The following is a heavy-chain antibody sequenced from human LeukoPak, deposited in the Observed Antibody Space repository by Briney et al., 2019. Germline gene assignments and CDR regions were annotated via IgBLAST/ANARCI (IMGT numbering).Heavy chain of an antibody. V-gene: IGHV1-69*06. CDR3: ARAAPLPGSGSYFDY. CDR2: IIPIFGTA. D-gene: IGHD3-10*01. Sequence: SVKVSCKASGGTFSSYAISWVRQAPGQGLELMGGIIPIFGTANYAQKFQGRVTITADKSTSTAYMELSSLRSEDTAVYYCARAAPLPGSGSYFDYWGQGTLVTVSS. CDR1: GGTFSSYA. J-gene: IGHJ4*02.